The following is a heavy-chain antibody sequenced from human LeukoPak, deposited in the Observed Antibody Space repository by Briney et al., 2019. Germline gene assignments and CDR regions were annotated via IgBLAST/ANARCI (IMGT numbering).Heavy chain of an antibody. V-gene: IGHV4-59*05. CDR3: AANSADYNTLGSSYKV. Sequence: SETLSLTCTVSGGSISSYYWSWIRQPPGKGREWIGSISYSGTTYYNPSLKSRVTISVDTSKNQFSLQLSSVTAADTAVYYCAANSADYNTLGSSYKVWGQGTLVTVSS. CDR1: GGSISSYY. J-gene: IGHJ4*02. CDR2: ISYSGTT. D-gene: IGHD3-10*01.